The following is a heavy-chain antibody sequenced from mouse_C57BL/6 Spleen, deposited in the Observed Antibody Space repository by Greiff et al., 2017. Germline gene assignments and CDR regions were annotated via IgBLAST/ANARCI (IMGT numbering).Heavy chain of an antibody. CDR1: GFNFNGYY. CDR2: IDPEDGET. V-gene: IGHV14-2*01. Sequence: VQLQQPGAELVKPGASVKLSCTASGFNFNGYYMPWVKQRTEQGLEWIGRIDPEDGETKYAPKFQGKAPITADTSSNTAYMQLSSLTSEDAAVYYCARGDDDYDGWFDYWGQGTLVTVSA. D-gene: IGHD2-4*01. J-gene: IGHJ3*01. CDR3: ARGDDDYDGWFDY.